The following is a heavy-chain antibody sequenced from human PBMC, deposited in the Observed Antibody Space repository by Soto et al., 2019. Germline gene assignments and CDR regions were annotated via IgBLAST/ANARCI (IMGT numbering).Heavy chain of an antibody. CDR3: ATAASIAASYGMDV. Sequence: ASVKVSCKVSGYTLTELSMHWVRQAPGKGLEWMGGFDPEDGETIYAQKFQGRVTMTEDTSTDTAYMELSSLRSEDTAVYYCATAASIAASYGMDVWGQGTSVTVSS. J-gene: IGHJ6*02. D-gene: IGHD6-13*01. V-gene: IGHV1-24*01. CDR2: FDPEDGET. CDR1: GYTLTELS.